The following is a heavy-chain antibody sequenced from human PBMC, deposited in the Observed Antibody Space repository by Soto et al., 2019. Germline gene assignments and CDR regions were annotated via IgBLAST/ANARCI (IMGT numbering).Heavy chain of an antibody. CDR3: AHPDSSGYSYYFDY. D-gene: IGHD3-22*01. CDR1: GFSLSTGGVG. V-gene: IGHV2-5*01. Sequence: SGPTLVKPTQTLTLTCTFSGFSLSTGGVGVGWIRQPPGKALEWLALIYWNDDKRYSPYLKSRLTITKDTAKNQVVLTMTNMDPVDTATYYCAHPDSSGYSYYFDYWGQGTLVTVSS. CDR2: IYWNDDK. J-gene: IGHJ4*02.